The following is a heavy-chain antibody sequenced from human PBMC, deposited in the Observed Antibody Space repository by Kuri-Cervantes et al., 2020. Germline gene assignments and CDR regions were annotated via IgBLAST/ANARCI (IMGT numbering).Heavy chain of an antibody. CDR2: MNPNSGNT. Sequence: ASVKVSCKASGYTFTSYDINWVRQATGQGLEWMGWMNPNSGNTGYAQKFQGRVTMTRNTSISTAYMELSSLRSGDTAVYYCARGLRYFDWFSDHYYFDYWGQGTLVTVSS. CDR1: GYTFTSYD. V-gene: IGHV1-8*01. J-gene: IGHJ4*02. CDR3: ARGLRYFDWFSDHYYFDY. D-gene: IGHD3-9*01.